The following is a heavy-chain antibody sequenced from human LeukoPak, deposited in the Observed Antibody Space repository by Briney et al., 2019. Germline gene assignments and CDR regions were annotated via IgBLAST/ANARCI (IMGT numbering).Heavy chain of an antibody. CDR3: ARHGCSGGSCYPLFDY. V-gene: IGHV3-66*04. CDR1: GFTVSSNY. Sequence: PGGSLRLSCAASGFTVSSNYMSWVRQAPGKGLEWVSVIYSGGSTYYADSVKGRFTISRDNSKNTLYLQMNSLRAEDTAVYYCARHGCSGGSCYPLFDYWGQGTLVTVSS. J-gene: IGHJ4*02. D-gene: IGHD2-15*01. CDR2: IYSGGST.